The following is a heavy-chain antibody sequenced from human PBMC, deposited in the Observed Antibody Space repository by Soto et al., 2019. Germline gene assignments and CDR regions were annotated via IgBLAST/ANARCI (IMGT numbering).Heavy chain of an antibody. CDR1: GYTFSSFD. J-gene: IGHJ6*03. D-gene: IGHD3-10*01. CDR3: ARGVEEDSGSGSYGYMDV. V-gene: IGHV1-8*01. Sequence: QVQLVQSGAEVRKPGASVKVSCKASGYTFSSFDINWVRQAAGHGLEWMGWMTPNSGHTGYAQKFQGRGASRGNTYTSTVYMELSSLTSEATAVYYCARGVEEDSGSGSYGYMDVGGRGTTVTVSS. CDR2: MTPNSGHT.